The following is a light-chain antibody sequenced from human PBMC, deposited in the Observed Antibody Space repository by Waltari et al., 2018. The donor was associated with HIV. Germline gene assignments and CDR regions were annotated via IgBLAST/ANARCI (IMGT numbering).Light chain of an antibody. J-gene: IGKJ2*01. CDR3: QQYGTSPYT. Sequence: ENVLTQSQGTLSLSPGERATLSCRASRRVSSNYLTWYQQRPGQAPRLLIYAASTRATAIPDRFSVSGSGTDFTLTISRLVPEDFAVYYCQQYGTSPYTFGQGTKVEI. V-gene: IGKV3-20*01. CDR2: AAS. CDR1: RRVSSNY.